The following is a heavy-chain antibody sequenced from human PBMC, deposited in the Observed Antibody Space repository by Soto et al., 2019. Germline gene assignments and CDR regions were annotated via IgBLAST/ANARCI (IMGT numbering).Heavy chain of an antibody. CDR2: ISYDGSNK. CDR3: AKDFKSSGWYSRFDP. J-gene: IGHJ5*02. D-gene: IGHD6-19*01. V-gene: IGHV3-30*18. Sequence: GGSLRLSCAASGFTFSSYGMHWVRQAPGKGLEWVAVISYDGSNKYYADSVKGRFTISRDNSKNTLYLQMNSLRAEDTAVYYCAKDFKSSGWYSRFDPWGQGTLVTVSS. CDR1: GFTFSSYG.